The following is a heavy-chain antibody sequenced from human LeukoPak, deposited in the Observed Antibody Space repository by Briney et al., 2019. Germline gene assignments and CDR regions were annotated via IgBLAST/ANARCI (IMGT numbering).Heavy chain of an antibody. CDR1: GFTFSSYG. Sequence: TGGSLRLSCAASGFTFSSYGMHWVRQAPGKGLEWVAFIRYDGSNKYYADSVKGRFTISRDNSKNTLYLQMNSLRAEDTAVYYCAKDGAADYGDFVDAFDIWGQGTMVTVSS. V-gene: IGHV3-30*02. J-gene: IGHJ3*02. CDR2: IRYDGSNK. D-gene: IGHD4-17*01. CDR3: AKDGAADYGDFVDAFDI.